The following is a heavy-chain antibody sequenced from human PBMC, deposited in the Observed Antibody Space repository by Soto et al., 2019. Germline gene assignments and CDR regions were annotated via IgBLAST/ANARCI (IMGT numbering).Heavy chain of an antibody. J-gene: IGHJ4*02. D-gene: IGHD3-10*01. CDR1: GFTFSSYS. CDR2: ISSSSSTI. CDR3: ARDRGDIGGSWFGGTDY. V-gene: IGHV3-48*02. Sequence: EVQLVESGGGLVQPGGSLRLSCAASGFTFSSYSMNWVRQAPGKGLEWVSYISSSSSTIYYADSVKGRFTISRDNAKNSLYLQMNSLRDEDTAVYYCARDRGDIGGSWFGGTDYWGQGTLVTVSS.